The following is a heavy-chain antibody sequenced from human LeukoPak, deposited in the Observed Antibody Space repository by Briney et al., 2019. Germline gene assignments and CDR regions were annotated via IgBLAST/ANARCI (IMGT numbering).Heavy chain of an antibody. CDR3: ARDGGYSYGPGGYYYYGMDV. CDR1: GGSISSYY. D-gene: IGHD5-18*01. J-gene: IGHJ6*04. Sequence: SETLSLTCTVSGGSISSYYWSWIRQPPGKGLEWIGYIYYSGSTNYNPSPKSRVTISVDTSKNQFSLKLSSVTAADTAVYYCARDGGYSYGPGGYYYYGMDVWGKGTTVTVSS. CDR2: IYYSGST. V-gene: IGHV4-59*01.